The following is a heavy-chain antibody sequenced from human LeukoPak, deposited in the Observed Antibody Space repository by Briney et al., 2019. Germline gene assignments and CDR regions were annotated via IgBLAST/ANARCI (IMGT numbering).Heavy chain of an antibody. CDR2: ISSSSSYI. Sequence: GGSLRLSCAASGFTFSSYSMNWVRQAPGKGLEWVSSISSSSSYIYYADSVKGRFTISRDNAKNSLYLQMNSLRAEDTAVYYCARDPKGDFWSSDAFDIWGQGTMVTVSS. D-gene: IGHD3-3*01. V-gene: IGHV3-21*01. CDR1: GFTFSSYS. J-gene: IGHJ3*02. CDR3: ARDPKGDFWSSDAFDI.